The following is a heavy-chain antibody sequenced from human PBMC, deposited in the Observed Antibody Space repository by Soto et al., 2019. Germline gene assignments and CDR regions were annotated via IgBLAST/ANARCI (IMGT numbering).Heavy chain of an antibody. CDR1: CGSISSYY. CDR3: AREYSGSAYFDH. J-gene: IGHJ4*01. CDR2: IYYSGST. D-gene: IGHD1-26*01. Sequence: SETLSLTCTVSCGSISSYYWSWIRQPPWKGLEWIVYIYYSGSTKYNPSLKSRVTISVDKSKNQFSLKLSSVTAADTAVYYCAREYSGSAYFDHWGNGTMLTVSS. V-gene: IGHV4-59*01.